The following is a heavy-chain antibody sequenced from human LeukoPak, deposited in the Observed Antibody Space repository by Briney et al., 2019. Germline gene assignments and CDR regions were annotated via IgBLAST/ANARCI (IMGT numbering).Heavy chain of an antibody. D-gene: IGHD5-24*01. CDR3: ARGKGDGYNLGTFDI. J-gene: IGHJ3*02. V-gene: IGHV1-46*01. Sequence: ASVKVSCKASGYTFSSYYIHWLRQAPGQGLEWMGIINPSAGSTTYAQNFQGRVTMTRDTSTSTVYVELSRLTSDDTAVYYRARGKGDGYNLGTFDIWGQGTMVTVSS. CDR2: INPSAGST. CDR1: GYTFSSYY.